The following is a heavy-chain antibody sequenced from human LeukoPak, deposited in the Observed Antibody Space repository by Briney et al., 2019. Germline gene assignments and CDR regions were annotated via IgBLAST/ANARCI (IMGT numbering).Heavy chain of an antibody. D-gene: IGHD1-26*01. CDR3: ARDSGSYPVDY. CDR1: GGSVSSSF. CDR2: IQNSGST. J-gene: IGHJ4*02. V-gene: IGHV4-59*02. Sequence: SETLSLTCAVSGGSVSSSFWSWIRQSPGKGLEWIEYIQNSGSTKYNPSLKSRVTMSVDTSKNQFSLGLSSVTAADTAVYYCARDSGSYPVDYWGQGTLVTVSS.